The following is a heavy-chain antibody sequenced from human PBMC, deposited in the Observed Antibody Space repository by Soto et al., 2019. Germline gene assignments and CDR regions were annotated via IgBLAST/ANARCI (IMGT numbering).Heavy chain of an antibody. V-gene: IGHV4-59*01. CDR1: GGSISSYY. D-gene: IGHD6-19*01. CDR3: ARESIAVAGAVDY. Sequence: SETLSLTCTVSGGSISSYYWSWIRQPPGKGLEWIGYIYYSGRTNYNPSLKSRVTISVDTSKNQFSVKLSSVTAADTAVYYCARESIAVAGAVDYWGQGILVIVSS. J-gene: IGHJ4*02. CDR2: IYYSGRT.